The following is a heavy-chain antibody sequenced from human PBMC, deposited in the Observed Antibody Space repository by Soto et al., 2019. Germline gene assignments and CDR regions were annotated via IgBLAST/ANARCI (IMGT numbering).Heavy chain of an antibody. Sequence: ASVKVSCKASGYTFTSYDINWVRQATGQGLEWMGWMNPNSGNTGYAQKFQGRVTMTRNTSISTAYMELSSLRSEDTAVYYCARGQGSIYYGSGPAKDYYYYYMDVCGKGTTVNVSS. V-gene: IGHV1-8*01. CDR2: MNPNSGNT. J-gene: IGHJ6*03. CDR3: ARGQGSIYYGSGPAKDYYYYYMDV. CDR1: GYTFTSYD. D-gene: IGHD3-10*01.